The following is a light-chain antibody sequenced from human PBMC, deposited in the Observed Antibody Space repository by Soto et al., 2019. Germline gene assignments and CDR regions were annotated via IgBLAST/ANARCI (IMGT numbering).Light chain of an antibody. Sequence: EIVMSQSPATLSVSPEERATLSCRASQSVRDNLAWYQQKPGQAPRLLIYGASTRATGIPDRFSGSGSGTEFTLTISSLQPDDFTPYYSQQYTSHSGTFAQGSNVAI. J-gene: IGKJ1*01. CDR1: QSVRDN. CDR3: QQYTSHSGT. V-gene: IGKV3D-15*01. CDR2: GAS.